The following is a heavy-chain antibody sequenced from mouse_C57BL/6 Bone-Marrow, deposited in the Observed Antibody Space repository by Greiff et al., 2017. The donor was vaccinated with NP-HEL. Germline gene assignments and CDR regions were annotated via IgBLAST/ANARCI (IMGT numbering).Heavy chain of an antibody. D-gene: IGHD6-5*01. Sequence: EVQLQQSGPELVKPGASVQMSCKASGYTFTDYNMHWVKQSHGKSLEWIGYINPNNGGTSYNQKFKGKATLTVNKSSSAAYMELRSLTSEDSAVYCSAGYGVHFDYWGQGTTLTVSS. CDR2: INPNNGGT. V-gene: IGHV1-22*01. J-gene: IGHJ2*01. CDR3: AGYGVHFDY. CDR1: GYTFTDYN.